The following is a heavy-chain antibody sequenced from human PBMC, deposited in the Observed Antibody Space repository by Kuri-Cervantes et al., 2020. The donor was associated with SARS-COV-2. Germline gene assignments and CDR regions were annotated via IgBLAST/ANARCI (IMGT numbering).Heavy chain of an antibody. Sequence: GESLKISCAASGFTFDDYGMSWVRQAPGKGLEWVSGINWNGGSTGYADSVKGRFTISRDNAKNSLYLQMNSLRAEDTALYYCARITLYGDYFDYWGQGTLVTGLL. D-gene: IGHD4-17*01. CDR1: GFTFDDYG. CDR3: ARITLYGDYFDY. J-gene: IGHJ4*02. CDR2: INWNGGST. V-gene: IGHV3-20*04.